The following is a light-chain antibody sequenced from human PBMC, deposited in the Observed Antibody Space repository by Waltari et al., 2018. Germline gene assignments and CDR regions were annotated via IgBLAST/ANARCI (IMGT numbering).Light chain of an antibody. V-gene: IGKV4-1*01. Sequence: DIVMTQSPDSLAVSVGDRATINCKSSKSVLYSSNNKNYLAWYQQKPGQPPKLLIYWASTRESGVPDRFSGSGSGTDFTLSISSLQAEDVAVYYCQQHYTAPWTFGQGTKVEIK. J-gene: IGKJ1*01. CDR2: WAS. CDR1: KSVLYSSNNKNY. CDR3: QQHYTAPWT.